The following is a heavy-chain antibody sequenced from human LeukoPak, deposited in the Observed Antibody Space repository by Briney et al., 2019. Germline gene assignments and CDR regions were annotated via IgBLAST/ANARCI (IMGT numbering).Heavy chain of an antibody. CDR1: GFTFSSYG. CDR2: IIGSGGST. V-gene: IGHV3-23*01. D-gene: IGHD1-26*01. Sequence: GGTLRLSCAASGFTFSSYGMSWVRQAPGKGLEWVSTIIGSGGSTYDADSVKGRFTISRDNARNSLYLQMNSLTAEDTAAYYCARDPYSGAYGNTYYYYMDVWGKGTTFTISS. CDR3: ARDPYSGAYGNTYYYYMDV. J-gene: IGHJ6*03.